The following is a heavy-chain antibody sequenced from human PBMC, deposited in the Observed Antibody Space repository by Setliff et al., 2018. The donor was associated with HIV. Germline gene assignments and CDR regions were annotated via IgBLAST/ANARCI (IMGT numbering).Heavy chain of an antibody. CDR3: ARDQATGYEKVWFSWIDP. Sequence: SVKVSCKASGGTFSLYAINWVRQAPGQGLEWMGGIIPIFNTANYAQKFQGRVTITADGSTSTAYMELSSLRFEDTATYYCARDQATGYEKVWFSWIDPWGQGTLVSVSS. CDR1: GGTFSLYA. J-gene: IGHJ5*02. D-gene: IGHD5-12*01. CDR2: IIPIFNTA. V-gene: IGHV1-69*13.